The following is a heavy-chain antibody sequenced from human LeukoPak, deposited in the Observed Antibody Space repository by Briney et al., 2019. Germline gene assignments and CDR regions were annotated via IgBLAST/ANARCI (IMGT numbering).Heavy chain of an antibody. Sequence: PGGSLRLSCAASGFTFSSYWMHWVRQAPGKGLVWVSRINSDGSSTSYADSVKGRFTISRDNAKNTLYLQMNSLRAEDTAVYYCARARPPRGLTGYSDYWGQGTLVTVSS. V-gene: IGHV3-74*01. CDR2: INSDGSST. CDR3: ARARPPRGLTGYSDY. CDR1: GFTFSSYW. D-gene: IGHD3-9*01. J-gene: IGHJ4*02.